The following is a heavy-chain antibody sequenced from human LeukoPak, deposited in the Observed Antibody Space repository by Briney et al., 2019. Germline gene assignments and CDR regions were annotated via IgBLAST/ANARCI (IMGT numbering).Heavy chain of an antibody. CDR1: GGSFSGYY. CDR2: INHSGST. D-gene: IGHD3-3*01. CDR3: ARRYYDFWSGGYYYYMDV. J-gene: IGHJ6*03. Sequence: SETLSLTCAVYGGSFSGYYWSWIRQPPGKGLEWIGEINHSGSTNYNPSLKSRVTISVDTSKNQFSLKLSSVTAAHTAVYYCARRYYDFWSGGYYYYMDVWGKGTTVTVSS. V-gene: IGHV4-34*01.